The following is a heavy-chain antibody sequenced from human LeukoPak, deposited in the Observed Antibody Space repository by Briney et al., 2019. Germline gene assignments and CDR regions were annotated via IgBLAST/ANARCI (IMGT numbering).Heavy chain of an antibody. Sequence: SETLSLTCTVSGGSISSGGYYWSWIRQPPGKGLEWIGYIYHSGSTYYNPSLKSRVTISVGRSKNQFSLKLSSVTAADTAVYYCARVQYWYFDLWGRGTLVTVSS. V-gene: IGHV4-30-2*01. CDR3: ARVQYWYFDL. J-gene: IGHJ2*01. CDR2: IYHSGST. CDR1: GGSISSGGYY.